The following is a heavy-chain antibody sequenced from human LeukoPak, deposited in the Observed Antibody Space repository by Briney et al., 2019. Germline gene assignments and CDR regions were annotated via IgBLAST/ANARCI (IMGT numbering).Heavy chain of an antibody. CDR1: GFTFSSHA. Sequence: GGSLRLSCAPSGFTFSSHAMSRVRQAPGKGLEWVSGISGNGANTYYADSVKGRFTISRDNSKNTLYLQMNSLRADDTAVYYCARSTYSSGWRDYWGQGTLLTVSS. D-gene: IGHD6-19*01. V-gene: IGHV3-23*01. CDR2: ISGNGANT. J-gene: IGHJ4*02. CDR3: ARSTYSSGWRDY.